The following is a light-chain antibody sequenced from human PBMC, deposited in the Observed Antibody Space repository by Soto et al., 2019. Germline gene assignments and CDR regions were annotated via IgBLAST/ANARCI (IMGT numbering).Light chain of an antibody. Sequence: EIVLTQSPATLSLSPGERATLSCRASQSVSSYLAWYQQKPGQAPRLLIYDASNRATGIPARFSGSGSGTDFTLTISSLEPEDFAVYYCRQRSKGFTFGPGTKVDIK. J-gene: IGKJ3*01. CDR3: RQRSKGFT. CDR2: DAS. CDR1: QSVSSY. V-gene: IGKV3-11*01.